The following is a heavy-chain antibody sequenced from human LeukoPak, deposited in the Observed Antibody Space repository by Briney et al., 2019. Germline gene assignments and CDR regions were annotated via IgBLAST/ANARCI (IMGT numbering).Heavy chain of an antibody. Sequence: GGSLRLSCAASGFTFSSYAMSWVRQAPGKGLEWVSAISGSGGSTYYAGSVKGRFTISRDNSKNTLYLQMNSLRAEDTAVYYCAKDLEVGATNDYFQHWGQGTLVTVSS. D-gene: IGHD1-26*01. V-gene: IGHV3-23*01. J-gene: IGHJ1*01. CDR2: ISGSGGST. CDR1: GFTFSSYA. CDR3: AKDLEVGATNDYFQH.